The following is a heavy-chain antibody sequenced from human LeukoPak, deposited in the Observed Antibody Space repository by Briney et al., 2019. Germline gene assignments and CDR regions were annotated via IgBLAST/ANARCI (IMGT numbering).Heavy chain of an antibody. CDR1: GGSISSSSYY. V-gene: IGHV4-39*07. CDR2: INHSGST. J-gene: IGHJ5*02. CDR3: ARGDCSGGSCYSRWFDP. Sequence: PSETLSLTCTVSGGSISSSSYYWGWLRQPPGKGLEWIGEINHSGSTNYNPALKIRVTISVDTSKNQFSLKLSSVTAADTAVYYCARGDCSGGSCYSRWFDPWGQGTLVTVSS. D-gene: IGHD2-15*01.